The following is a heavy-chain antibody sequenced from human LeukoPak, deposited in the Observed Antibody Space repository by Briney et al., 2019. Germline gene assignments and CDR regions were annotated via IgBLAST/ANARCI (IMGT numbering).Heavy chain of an antibody. D-gene: IGHD3-3*01. Sequence: KPSETLSLTCAVYGGSFSGYYWSWIRQPPGKGLEWIGEINHSGSTNYNPSLKSRVTISVDTSKNQFSLKLSSVTAADTAVYYCARGGRSLWSGYCSPPYYYYGMDVWGQGTTVTVSS. V-gene: IGHV4-34*01. J-gene: IGHJ6*02. CDR2: INHSGST. CDR3: ARGGRSLWSGYCSPPYYYYGMDV. CDR1: GGSFSGYY.